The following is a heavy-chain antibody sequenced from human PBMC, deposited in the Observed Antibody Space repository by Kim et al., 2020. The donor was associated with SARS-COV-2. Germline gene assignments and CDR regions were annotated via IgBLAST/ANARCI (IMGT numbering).Heavy chain of an antibody. V-gene: IGHV3-23*01. CDR2: IDGSDGTT. CDR3: MKGGWGSIWDH. J-gene: IGHJ4*02. D-gene: IGHD2-21*01. CDR1: GFTFTGYA. Sequence: GGCLRLSCTTSGFTFTGYAMSWVRQAPGKGLEWVSSIDGSDGTTYYVDYVKGRFTISRDNSKNTLYLQMSTLRADDTAVYYCMKGGWGSIWDHWGQGTLVTVSS.